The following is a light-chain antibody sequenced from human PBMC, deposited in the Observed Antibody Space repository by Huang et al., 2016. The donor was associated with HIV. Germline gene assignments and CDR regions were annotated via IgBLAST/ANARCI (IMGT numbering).Light chain of an antibody. CDR3: QQSYSTLWT. V-gene: IGKV1-39*01. CDR1: QRISSY. J-gene: IGKJ1*01. Sequence: DIQMTQSPSSLSASVGDRVTITCRASQRISSYLNWYQQKPGKAPKLLIYAASSLQSGVPSRFSGSGSETDFTLTISSLQPEDFATYYCQQSYSTLWTFSQGTKVEIK. CDR2: AAS.